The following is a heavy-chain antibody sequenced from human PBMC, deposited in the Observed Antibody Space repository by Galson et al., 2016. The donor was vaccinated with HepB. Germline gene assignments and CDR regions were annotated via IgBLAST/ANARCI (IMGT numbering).Heavy chain of an antibody. J-gene: IGHJ6*02. Sequence: SLRLSCAASGFIVSNDYMNWVRQAPGKGLEWLSVSYGDGSTYYAESVRGRFTISRDNSKYTVYLQMHSLRGEDTALYYCVKDKDYYGMDVWGQGSTVIVSS. CDR2: SYGDGST. CDR3: VKDKDYYGMDV. CDR1: GFIVSNDY. D-gene: IGHD3-10*01. V-gene: IGHV3-53*01.